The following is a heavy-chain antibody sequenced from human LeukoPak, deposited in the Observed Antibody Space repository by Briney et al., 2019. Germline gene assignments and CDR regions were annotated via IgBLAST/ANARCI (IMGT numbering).Heavy chain of an antibody. CDR3: ARIQAVGVPVAIDAYYSYGMDV. CDR2: FIPILGIA. D-gene: IGHD2-2*02. CDR1: GGSFSRNA. Sequence: SAKVSCKASGGSFSRNAISWVRQAPGQRLEWMGRFIPILGIATYAQKFQGRVTITADRSTSTAYMELSSLRSEDTAVYYCARIQAVGVPVAIDAYYSYGMDVWGQGTAVTVSS. V-gene: IGHV1-69*04. J-gene: IGHJ6*02.